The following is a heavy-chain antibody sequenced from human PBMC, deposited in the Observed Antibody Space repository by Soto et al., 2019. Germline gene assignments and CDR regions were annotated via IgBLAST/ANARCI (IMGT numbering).Heavy chain of an antibody. Sequence: EVQLVESGGGLVKPGGSLRLSCAASGFTFSNAWMNWVRQAPGKGLEWVGRIKSKTDGGTTDYAAPVKGRFTISRDDSKNTLYLQMNSLKTEDTAVYYCTTDPLEYCSSTSCYSGGQGTLVTVSS. CDR1: GFTFSNAW. CDR2: IKSKTDGGTT. D-gene: IGHD2-2*01. J-gene: IGHJ4*02. CDR3: TTDPLEYCSSTSCYS. V-gene: IGHV3-15*07.